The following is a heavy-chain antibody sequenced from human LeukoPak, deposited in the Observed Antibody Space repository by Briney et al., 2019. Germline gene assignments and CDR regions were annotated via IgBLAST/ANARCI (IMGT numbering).Heavy chain of an antibody. CDR1: GYTFISYG. J-gene: IGHJ6*02. CDR2: ISAYNGNT. D-gene: IGHD6-13*01. V-gene: IGHV1-18*01. CDR3: ARSGTAAAVNYYYYGMDV. Sequence: ASVTVSSMASGYTFISYGISWVRPAPGQGGEGMGWISAYNGNTNYAQKLQGRVTITTDTFTSTAYMELRSLRSDDTAVYYCARSGTAAAVNYYYYGMDVWGQGTTVTVSS.